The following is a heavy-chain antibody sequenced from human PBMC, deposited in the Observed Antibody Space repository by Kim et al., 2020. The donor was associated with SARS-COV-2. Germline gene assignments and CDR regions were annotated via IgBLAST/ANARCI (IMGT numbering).Heavy chain of an antibody. CDR1: GGSINSSCSY. Sequence: SETLSLTCSVSGGSINSSCSYWGWIRQSPGKGPVWIGINYYTGKTYYNPSLKGRVSISVDTPKYEFSLKLSSVTAADTALYLCVRQLVLWFDRWGQGTL. CDR2: NYYTGKT. V-gene: IGHV4-39*01. J-gene: IGHJ5*02. D-gene: IGHD6-13*01. CDR3: VRQLVLWFDR.